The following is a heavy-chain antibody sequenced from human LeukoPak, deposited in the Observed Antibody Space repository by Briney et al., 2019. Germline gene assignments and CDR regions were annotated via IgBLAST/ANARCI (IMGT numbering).Heavy chain of an antibody. CDR2: ISSSSSTI. CDR3: ASVRSYYYFDY. V-gene: IGHV3-48*04. CDR1: GFTFSTYS. J-gene: IGHJ4*02. D-gene: IGHD1-26*01. Sequence: PGGSLRLSCAASGFTFSTYSMNWVRQAPGKGLEWVSYISSSSSTIYYADSVKGRFTISRDNAKNTLYLQMNSLRAEDTAVYYCASVRSYYYFDYWGQGTLVTVSS.